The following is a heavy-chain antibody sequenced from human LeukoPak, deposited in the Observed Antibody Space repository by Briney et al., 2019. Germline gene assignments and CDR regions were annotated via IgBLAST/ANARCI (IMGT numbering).Heavy chain of an antibody. CDR2: IKQDGNEI. J-gene: IGHJ4*02. V-gene: IGHV3-7*01. Sequence: GGSLRLSCADSGFTFSSHWMSWVRQAPGKGLEWVGNIKQDGNEIYYLDSVKGRFTISRDNAKNSLYLQMNSLRVEDTAIYYCATIEAVRFHYWGQGTLVTVSS. CDR1: GFTFSSHW. CDR3: ATIEAVRFHY. D-gene: IGHD5-24*01.